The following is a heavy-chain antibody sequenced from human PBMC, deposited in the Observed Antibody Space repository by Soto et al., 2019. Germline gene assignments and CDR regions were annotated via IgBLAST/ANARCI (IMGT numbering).Heavy chain of an antibody. CDR3: GRGRGARRFVDY. D-gene: IGHD1-26*01. CDR2: GNHRGDN. Sequence: QVQLYQWGAGLLKASEPLSLTCNVSVPSFTSYYWTWVRQAHGKGLEWSGEGNHRGDNTYNPSLASRVAISAETSQNEYSLRLSAATGGDTGVYFCGRGRGARRFVDYWGQGTLVTVTS. J-gene: IGHJ4*02. CDR1: VPSFTSYY. V-gene: IGHV4-34*01.